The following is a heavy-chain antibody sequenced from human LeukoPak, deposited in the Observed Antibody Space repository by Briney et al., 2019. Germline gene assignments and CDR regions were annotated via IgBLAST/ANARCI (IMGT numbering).Heavy chain of an antibody. Sequence: PGGSLRLSCAASGFTFSSYAMSWVRQAPGKGLEWVSAISGSGSGGSTYYADSVKGRFTISRDNSKNTLYLQMNSLRAEDTAVYYCAKPSPPPLRYWGQGTLVTVSS. CDR1: GFTFSSYA. J-gene: IGHJ4*02. CDR2: ISGSGSGGST. V-gene: IGHV3-23*01. CDR3: AKPSPPPLRY.